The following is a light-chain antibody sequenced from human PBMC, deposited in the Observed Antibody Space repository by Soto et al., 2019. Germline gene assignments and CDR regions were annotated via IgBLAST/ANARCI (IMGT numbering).Light chain of an antibody. CDR2: QAS. Sequence: DIQMTQSPSTLSASVGDRVSMTCRASQSISSWLAWYQQKPGKAPKLLIYQASTLESGVPSNFSGSGSGTESTLTISSLQREDFATSSCQQYSAYSWTFGQGTKVDI. J-gene: IGKJ1*01. CDR3: QQYSAYSWT. CDR1: QSISSW. V-gene: IGKV1-5*03.